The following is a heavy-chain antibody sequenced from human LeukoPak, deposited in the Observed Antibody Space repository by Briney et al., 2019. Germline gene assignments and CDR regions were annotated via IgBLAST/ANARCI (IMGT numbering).Heavy chain of an antibody. J-gene: IGHJ3*01. D-gene: IGHD5-18*01. CDR1: GGSMTTSY. CDR3: ATTRGYSTNDAFDV. CDR2: MYHSGTS. V-gene: IGHV4-59*07. Sequence: PSDTLSLTCSVSGGSMTTSYFNWIRQSPGKGLEWIGYMYHSGTSDYNPSLQSRVTISVDTSNNKVSLNLSSVTTADAAVYYCATTRGYSTNDAFDVWGQGTQVTVSS.